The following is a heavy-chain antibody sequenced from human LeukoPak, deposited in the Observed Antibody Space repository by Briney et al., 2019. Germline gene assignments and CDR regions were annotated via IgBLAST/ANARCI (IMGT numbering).Heavy chain of an antibody. Sequence: ASVEVSCKASGYTFTGYYMHWVRQAPGQGLEWMGWINPNSGGTNYAQKFQGRVTMTRDTPISTAYMELSRLRSDDTAVYYCARSGVLRYFDWLLSYYFDYWGQGTLVTVSS. D-gene: IGHD3-9*01. CDR3: ARSGVLRYFDWLLSYYFDY. CDR2: INPNSGGT. V-gene: IGHV1-2*02. J-gene: IGHJ4*02. CDR1: GYTFTGYY.